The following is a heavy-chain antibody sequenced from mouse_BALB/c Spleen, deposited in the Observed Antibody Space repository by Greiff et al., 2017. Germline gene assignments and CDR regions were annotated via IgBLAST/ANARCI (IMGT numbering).Heavy chain of an antibody. CDR2: INPSTGYT. CDR1: GYTFTSYW. J-gene: IGHJ1*01. D-gene: IGHD1-2*01. V-gene: IGHV1-7*01. CDR3: ARWVRLRYFDV. Sequence: QVQLQQSGAELAKPGASVKMSCKASGYTFTSYWMHWVKQRPGQGLEWIGYINPSTGYTEYNQKFKDKATLTADKSSSTAYMQLSSLTSEDSAVYYCARWVRLRYFDVWGAGTTVTVSS.